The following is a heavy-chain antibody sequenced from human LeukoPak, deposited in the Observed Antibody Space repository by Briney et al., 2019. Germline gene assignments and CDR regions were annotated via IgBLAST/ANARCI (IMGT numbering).Heavy chain of an antibody. Sequence: GGSLRLSCAASGFTFSSYWMSWVRQAPGKGLEWVANIKQDGSEKYYVDSVKGRFTISRDNAKNSLYLQMNSLRAEDTAVYYCARESEWLFALDAFDIWGQGTMVTVSS. CDR3: ARESEWLFALDAFDI. D-gene: IGHD3-3*01. CDR2: IKQDGSEK. J-gene: IGHJ3*02. CDR1: GFTFSSYW. V-gene: IGHV3-7*01.